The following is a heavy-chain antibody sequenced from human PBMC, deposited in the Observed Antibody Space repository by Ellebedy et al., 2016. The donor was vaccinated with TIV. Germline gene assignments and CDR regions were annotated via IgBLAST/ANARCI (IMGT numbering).Heavy chain of an antibody. D-gene: IGHD3-10*01. CDR1: GYTFTSYG. CDR3: ARGPTVRGKVMYYFDY. V-gene: IGHV1-18*01. CDR2: ISAYNGNT. Sequence: ASVKVSXXASGYTFTSYGISWVRQAPGQGLEWMGWISAYNGNTNYAQKFQGRVTITADESTSTAYMELSSLRSEDTAVYYCARGPTVRGKVMYYFDYWGQGTLVTVSS. J-gene: IGHJ4*02.